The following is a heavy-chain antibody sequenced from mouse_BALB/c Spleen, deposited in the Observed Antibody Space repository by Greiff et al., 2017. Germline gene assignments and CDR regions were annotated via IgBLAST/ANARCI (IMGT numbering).Heavy chain of an antibody. CDR2: INPSTGYT. CDR1: GYTFTSYW. J-gene: IGHJ3*01. V-gene: IGHV1-7*01. D-gene: IGHD2-3*01. Sequence: QVQLKQSGAELAKPGASVKMSCKASGYTFTSYWMHWVKQRPGQGLEWIGYINPSTGYTEYNQKFKDKATLTADKSSSTAYMQLSSLTSEDSAVYYCARWLLLFAYWGQGTLVTVSA. CDR3: ARWLLLFAY.